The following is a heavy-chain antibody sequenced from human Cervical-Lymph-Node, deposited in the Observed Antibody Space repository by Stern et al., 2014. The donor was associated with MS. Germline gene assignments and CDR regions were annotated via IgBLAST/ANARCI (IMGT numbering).Heavy chain of an antibody. J-gene: IGHJ1*01. CDR2: IWYDGSNR. Sequence: VQLVESWGGVVQPGRSLRLSCAASGFTFSSSGMHWVRQAPGKGLEWLAIIWYDGSNRYYADSVKGRFTISRDNSKNTLYLQMNSLRADDTAVYYCAREGGNTAEYFQHWGQGTLVTVSS. V-gene: IGHV3-33*01. CDR1: GFTFSSSG. CDR3: AREGGNTAEYFQH. D-gene: IGHD4-23*01.